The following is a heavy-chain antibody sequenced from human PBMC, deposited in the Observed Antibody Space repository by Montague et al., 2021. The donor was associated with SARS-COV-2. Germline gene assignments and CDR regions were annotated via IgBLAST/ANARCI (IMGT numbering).Heavy chain of an antibody. D-gene: IGHD3-9*01. CDR2: ISYDGSNK. CDR1: GFTFSSYA. CDR3: AREGILTGQEAFDI. V-gene: IGHV3-30*04. J-gene: IGHJ3*02. Sequence: SLRLSCAASGFTFSSYAMHWVRQAPGKGLEWVAVISYDGSNKYYADSVKGRFTISRDNSKNTLYLKMNSLRAEDTAVYYCAREGILTGQEAFDIWGQGTMVTVSS.